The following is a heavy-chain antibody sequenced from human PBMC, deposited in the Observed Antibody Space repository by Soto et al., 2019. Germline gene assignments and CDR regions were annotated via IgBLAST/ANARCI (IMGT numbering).Heavy chain of an antibody. V-gene: IGHV1-69*19. CDR1: GGTFNTYA. D-gene: IGHD3-10*01. J-gene: IGHJ4*02. CDR2: ISPMFGAA. CDR3: AREVQVHTPAFVY. Sequence: QVQLVQSGAEMKKPGSSVKVSCQSSGGTFNTYAMNWVRQAPGQGPEWMGDISPMFGAANYAPKFQGRVTIPADESEGTSYLQLSSLTSEDTALYFCAREVQVHTPAFVYWGQGTLVTVSS.